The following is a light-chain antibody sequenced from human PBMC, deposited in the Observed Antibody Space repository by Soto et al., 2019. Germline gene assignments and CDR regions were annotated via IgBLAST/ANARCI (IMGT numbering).Light chain of an antibody. V-gene: IGKV3-11*01. CDR3: QQRKHWPPLT. Sequence: ETVLTQSPATLSLSPGERATLSCRASQNVDIYLAWYQQRPGQAPRLLIYDASNRATGIPARFSGSGSGTDLTLTISRLEPEDFGIYYCQQRKHWPPLTFGGGTRVEIK. CDR2: DAS. CDR1: QNVDIY. J-gene: IGKJ4*01.